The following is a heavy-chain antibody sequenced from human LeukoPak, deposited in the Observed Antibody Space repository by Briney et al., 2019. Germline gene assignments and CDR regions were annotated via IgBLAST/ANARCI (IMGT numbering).Heavy chain of an antibody. D-gene: IGHD6-13*01. J-gene: IGHJ4*02. V-gene: IGHV4-31*03. CDR1: GGSISSGGYY. CDR2: IYYSGST. Sequence: PSQTLSLTCTVSGGSISSGGYYWSWIRQHPGKGLEWIGYIYYSGSTYYNPSLKSRVTISVDTSKNQFSLKLSSVTAADTAVYCCARSPKQQLVPDYWGQGTLVTVSS. CDR3: ARSPKQQLVPDY.